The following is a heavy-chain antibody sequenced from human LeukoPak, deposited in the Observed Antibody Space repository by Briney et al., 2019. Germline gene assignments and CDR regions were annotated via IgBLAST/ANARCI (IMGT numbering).Heavy chain of an antibody. V-gene: IGHV3-30*18. J-gene: IGHJ4*02. D-gene: IGHD5-18*01. CDR2: ISYDGSNK. CDR1: GFTFGSYG. Sequence: PGGSLRLSCAASGFTFGSYGMHWVRQAPGKGLEWVAVISYDGSNKYYADSVKGRFTISRDNSKNTLYLQMNSLRAEDTAVYYCAKGGYSYGYSPAIDYWGQGTLVTVSS. CDR3: AKGGYSYGYSPAIDY.